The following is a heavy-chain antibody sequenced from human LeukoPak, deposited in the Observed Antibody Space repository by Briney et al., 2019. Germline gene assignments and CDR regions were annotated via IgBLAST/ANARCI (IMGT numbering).Heavy chain of an antibody. CDR1: GFTFSSYA. J-gene: IGHJ4*02. CDR3: AKDRYSSSSGY. D-gene: IGHD6-13*01. V-gene: IGHV3-23*01. Sequence: RGSLRLSCAASGFTFSSYAMSWVRQAPGKGLEWVSAISGSGGSTYYADSVKGRFTISRDNSKNTLYLQMNSLRAEDTAVYYCAKDRYSSSSGYWGQGTLVTVSS. CDR2: ISGSGGST.